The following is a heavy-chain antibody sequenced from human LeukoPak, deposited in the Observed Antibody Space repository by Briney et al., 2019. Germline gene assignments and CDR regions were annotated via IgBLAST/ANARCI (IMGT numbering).Heavy chain of an antibody. J-gene: IGHJ6*02. D-gene: IGHD2-15*01. Sequence: SETLSLTCTVSGGSISSYYWSWIRQPPGKGLERIGYIYYSGSTYYNPSLKSRVTISVDTSKNQFSLKLSSVTAADTAVYYCARGRIGYYYYYYGMDVWGQGTTVTVSS. CDR1: GGSISSYY. CDR3: ARGRIGYYYYYYGMDV. V-gene: IGHV4-59*08. CDR2: IYYSGST.